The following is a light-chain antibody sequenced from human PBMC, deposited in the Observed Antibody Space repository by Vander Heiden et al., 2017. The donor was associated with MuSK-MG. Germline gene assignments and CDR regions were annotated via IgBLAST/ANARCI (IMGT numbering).Light chain of an antibody. CDR3: MQALQTPWT. V-gene: IGKV2-28*01. CDR2: LSS. J-gene: IGKJ1*01. CDR1: QSLLHSNGYNY. Sequence: DIVLTQSPLSLPVTPGEPASISCRSSQSLLHSNGYNYLDWYLQKPGQSPQLLIYLSSSRASGVPDRFSGSGSGTDFTLKISRVEAEDVGVYYCMQALQTPWTFGQGTKVEIK.